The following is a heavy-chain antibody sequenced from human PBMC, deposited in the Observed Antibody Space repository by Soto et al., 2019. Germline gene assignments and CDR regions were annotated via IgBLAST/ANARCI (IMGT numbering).Heavy chain of an antibody. J-gene: IGHJ6*03. CDR3: ARDALKRSNYYYYYYMDV. Sequence: GGSLRLSCAASGFTFSSYAMHWVRQAPGKGLEYVSAISSNGGSTYYANSVKGRFTISRDNSKNTLYLQMGSLRAEDMAVYYCARDALKRSNYYYYYYMDVWGKGTTVTVSS. D-gene: IGHD3-10*01. CDR2: ISSNGGST. V-gene: IGHV3-64*01. CDR1: GFTFSSYA.